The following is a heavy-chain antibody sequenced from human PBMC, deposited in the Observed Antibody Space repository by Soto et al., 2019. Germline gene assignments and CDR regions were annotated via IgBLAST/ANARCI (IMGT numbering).Heavy chain of an antibody. CDR2: IYYSGST. V-gene: IGHV4-31*03. J-gene: IGHJ4*02. CDR1: GGSISSGGYY. CDR3: ARRAYGTAAAGTSVDY. D-gene: IGHD6-13*01. Sequence: QVQLQESGPGLVKPSQTLSLTCTVSGGSISSGGYYWSWIRQHPGKGLEWIGYIYYSGSTYYNPSLKSRVTISVDTSKNQFSLKLSSVTAVDTAVYYCARRAYGTAAAGTSVDYWGQGTLVTVSS.